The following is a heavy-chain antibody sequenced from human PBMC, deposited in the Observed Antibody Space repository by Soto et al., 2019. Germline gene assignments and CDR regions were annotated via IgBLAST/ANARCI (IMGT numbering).Heavy chain of an antibody. CDR1: GYTFTSYD. CDR2: MTPNSGNT. CDR3: ARERTGTTSMDV. D-gene: IGHD1-1*01. V-gene: IGHV1-8*01. J-gene: IGHJ6*02. Sequence: QVQLVQSGAEVKKPGASVKVSCKASGYTFTSYDINWVRQATGQGLEWMGWMTPNSGNTGYAQKSRGRVTMTRNTSISTAYMELSSLRSEDTAVYYCARERTGTTSMDVWGQGTTVTVSS.